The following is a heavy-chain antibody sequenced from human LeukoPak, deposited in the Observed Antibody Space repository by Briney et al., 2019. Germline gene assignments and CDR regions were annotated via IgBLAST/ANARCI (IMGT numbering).Heavy chain of an antibody. V-gene: IGHV4-4*03. J-gene: IGHJ5*01. CDR3: ARDQAGYSGYDSLGFDP. CDR2: IYYSGST. D-gene: IGHD5-12*01. Sequence: PETLSLTCAVSGGSISSSNWWSWVRQPPGKGLEWIGYIYYSGSTNYNPSLKSRVTISVDTSKNQFSLKLSSVTAADTAVYYCARDQAGYSGYDSLGFDPWGQGTLVTVSS. CDR1: GGSISSSNW.